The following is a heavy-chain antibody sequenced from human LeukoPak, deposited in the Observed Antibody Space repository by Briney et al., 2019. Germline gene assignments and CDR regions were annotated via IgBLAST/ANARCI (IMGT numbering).Heavy chain of an antibody. D-gene: IGHD3-22*01. CDR1: GFTFSSYA. CDR2: ISGSGGST. Sequence: PGGSLRLSCAASGFTFSSYAMSWVRQAPGKGLEWVSAISGSGGSTYYTDSVKGRFTISRDNSKNTLYLQMNSLRAEDTAVYYCAKVSLYYYDSSGYLDYCGQGTLVTVSS. V-gene: IGHV3-23*01. CDR3: AKVSLYYYDSSGYLDY. J-gene: IGHJ4*02.